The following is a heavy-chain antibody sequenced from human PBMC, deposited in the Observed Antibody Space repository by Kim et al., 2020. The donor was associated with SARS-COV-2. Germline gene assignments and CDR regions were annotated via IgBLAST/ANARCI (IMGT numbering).Heavy chain of an antibody. CDR3: ARDPRYYYGSGSPHYYGMDV. CDR2: IYYSGST. J-gene: IGHJ6*02. CDR1: GGSISSGGYY. Sequence: SETLSLTCTVSGGSISSGGYYWSWIRQHPGKGLEWIGYIYYSGSTYYNPSLKSRVTISVDTSKNQFSLKLSSVTAADTAVYYCARDPRYYYGSGSPHYYGMDVWGQGTTVTVSS. V-gene: IGHV4-31*03. D-gene: IGHD3-10*01.